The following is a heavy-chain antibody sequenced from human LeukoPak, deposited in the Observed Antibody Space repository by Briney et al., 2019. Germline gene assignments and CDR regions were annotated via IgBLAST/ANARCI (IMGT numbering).Heavy chain of an antibody. Sequence: ASVKVSCKASGYSFTSYGISWVRQLPGQGLGWMGIIYPGDSDTRYSQSFQGQVTMSADKSSSNAYLQWSSLKASDNAMYYCARLPTFTVLSRGPYYFDYWGRGTLVTVSS. V-gene: IGHV5-51*01. J-gene: IGHJ4*02. CDR3: ARLPTFTVLSRGPYYFDY. CDR2: IYPGDSDT. D-gene: IGHD3-3*01. CDR1: GYSFTSYG.